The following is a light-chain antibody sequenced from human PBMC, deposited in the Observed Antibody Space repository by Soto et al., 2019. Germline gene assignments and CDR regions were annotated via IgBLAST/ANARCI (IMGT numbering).Light chain of an antibody. CDR3: QQYHSYSLT. V-gene: IGKV1-5*03. Sequence: DIQMTQSPSTLSASVGDRVTITCGASQSISSWLAWYQQKPGKAPKLLIYKASSLEGGVPSRFSGSGSGTDFTLTISSLQPDDFAPDYCQQYHSYSLTFGGGTKVDIK. J-gene: IGKJ4*01. CDR2: KAS. CDR1: QSISSW.